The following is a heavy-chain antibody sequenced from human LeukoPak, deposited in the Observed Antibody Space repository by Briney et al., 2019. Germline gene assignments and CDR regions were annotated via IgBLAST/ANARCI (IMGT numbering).Heavy chain of an antibody. V-gene: IGHV3-30*18. D-gene: IGHD5-12*01. CDR1: GFSFSNYG. CDR3: AKDQFGYGTDGFDI. J-gene: IGHJ3*02. CDR2: ISYNGGNK. Sequence: GGSLRLSCAASGFSFSNYGMHWVRQAPGKGLEWVALISYNGGNKYYADSVKGRFAISRDNSKSTLYLQMNSLRAEETAVYYCAKDQFGYGTDGFDIWGQGTMVTVSS.